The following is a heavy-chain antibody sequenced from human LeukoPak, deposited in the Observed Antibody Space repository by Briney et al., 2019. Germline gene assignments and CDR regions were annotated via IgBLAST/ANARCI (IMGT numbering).Heavy chain of an antibody. CDR1: GYTFTSYY. CDR2: INPSGGST. CDR3: ARDRAYYDSSGYYPYWYFDL. Sequence: GASVKVSCKASGYTFTSYYMHWVRQAPGQGLEWMGIINPSGGSTSYAQKFQGRVTITRDTSTSTVYMELSSLRSEDTAVYYCARDRAYYDSSGYYPYWYFDLWGRGTLVTVSS. D-gene: IGHD3-22*01. J-gene: IGHJ2*01. V-gene: IGHV1-46*01.